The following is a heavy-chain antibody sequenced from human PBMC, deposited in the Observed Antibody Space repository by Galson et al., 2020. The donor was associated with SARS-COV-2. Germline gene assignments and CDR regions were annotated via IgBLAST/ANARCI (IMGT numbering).Heavy chain of an antibody. Sequence: GGSLRLSCAASGFTFSSYAMHWVRQAPGKGLEWVAVISYDGSNKYFADSVKGRFTISRDNSKNTLYLQMNSLRAEDTAVYYCARCGSGSYWSWFDPWGQGTLVTVSS. D-gene: IGHD3-10*01. V-gene: IGHV3-30-3*01. CDR2: ISYDGSNK. J-gene: IGHJ5*02. CDR3: ARCGSGSYWSWFDP. CDR1: GFTFSSYA.